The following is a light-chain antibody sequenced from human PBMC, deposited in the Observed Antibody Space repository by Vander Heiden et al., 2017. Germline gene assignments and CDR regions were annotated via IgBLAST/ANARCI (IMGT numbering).Light chain of an antibody. CDR1: QSISSY. V-gene: IGKV1-39*01. J-gene: IGKJ1*01. CDR3: QQSYSTPRT. Sequence: RQMTQSPSCLSASVGDRVTSTCRASQSISSYLNWYQQKPGKAPKLLIYAASSLQSGVPSRVSGSGSGTDFTLTISSLQPEDFATYHCQQSYSTPRTFGQGTKVEIK. CDR2: AAS.